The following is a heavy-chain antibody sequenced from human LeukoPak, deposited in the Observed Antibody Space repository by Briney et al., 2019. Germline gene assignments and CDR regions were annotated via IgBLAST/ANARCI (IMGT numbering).Heavy chain of an antibody. CDR1: GGSISSYY. V-gene: IGHV4-59*01. CDR2: IHYNGRT. CDR3: ARDSLSGSSYDAFDI. D-gene: IGHD1-26*01. Sequence: PLETLSLTCTVSGGSISSYYWTWIRQPPGKGLEWIGYIHYNGRTNYNPSLKSRVTISVDTSKNHFSLKLSSVTAADTAVYYCARDSLSGSSYDAFDIWGQGTMVTVSS. J-gene: IGHJ3*02.